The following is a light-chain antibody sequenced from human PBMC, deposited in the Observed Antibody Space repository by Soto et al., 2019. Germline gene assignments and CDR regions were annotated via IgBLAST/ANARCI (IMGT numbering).Light chain of an antibody. V-gene: IGKV1-6*01. J-gene: IGKJ5*01. Sequence: IQMTQSPSSLSASVGDRVTITCRASRYIRTALSWYQHRPGQAPKVLICVASSLQSGVPSRFSGSGYGTDFTLTISSLQPEDFAVYYCQQYGNSPITFGQGTRLEIK. CDR3: QQYGNSPIT. CDR2: VAS. CDR1: RYIRTA.